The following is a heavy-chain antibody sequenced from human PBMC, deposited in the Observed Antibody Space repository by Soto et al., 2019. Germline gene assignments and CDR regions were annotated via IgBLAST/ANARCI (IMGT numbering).Heavy chain of an antibody. Sequence: QITLKESGPTLVKPTQTLTLTCTLSGFSLSTSGVGVGWIRQPPGKALEWLALIYWDEDKRYSPSLKSTLTITKDTSTNEVVLTMTNMDPVDTGTYYCAHKGGRGAGMDVWGQGATVTVSS. V-gene: IGHV2-5*02. CDR1: GFSLSTSGVG. CDR2: IYWDEDK. D-gene: IGHD2-15*01. J-gene: IGHJ6*02. CDR3: AHKGGRGAGMDV.